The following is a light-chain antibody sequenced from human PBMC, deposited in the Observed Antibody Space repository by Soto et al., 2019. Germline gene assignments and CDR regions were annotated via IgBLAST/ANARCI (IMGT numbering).Light chain of an antibody. CDR2: DAS. CDR3: QQRSNWLPIT. V-gene: IGKV3-11*01. CDR1: QSVSSY. J-gene: IGKJ5*01. Sequence: EIVLTQSPATLSLSPGERATLSCRASQSVSSYLAWYQQKPGQAPRLLIYDASNRATGIPARFSGSGSGTDFTLTISILEPEDFAVYYCQQRSNWLPITFGQGTRLEIK.